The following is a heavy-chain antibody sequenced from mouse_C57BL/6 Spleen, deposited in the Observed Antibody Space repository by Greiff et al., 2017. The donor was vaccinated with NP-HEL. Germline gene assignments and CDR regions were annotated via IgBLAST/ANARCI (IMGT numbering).Heavy chain of an antibody. Sequence: EVKLQESGPGLAKPSQTLSLTCSVTGYSITSDYWNWIRKFPGNKLEYMGYISYSGSTYYNPSPKSRISITRDTSKNQYYLQLNSVTTEDTATYYCARYNDYYGSSYGYFDVWGTGTTVTVSS. CDR2: ISYSGST. J-gene: IGHJ1*03. CDR3: ARYNDYYGSSYGYFDV. V-gene: IGHV3-8*01. CDR1: GYSITSDY. D-gene: IGHD1-1*01.